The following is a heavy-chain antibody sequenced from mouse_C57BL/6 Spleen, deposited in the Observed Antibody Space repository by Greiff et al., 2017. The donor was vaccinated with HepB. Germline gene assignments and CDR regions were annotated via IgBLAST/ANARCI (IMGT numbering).Heavy chain of an antibody. CDR2: IRSKSSNYAT. V-gene: IGHV10-3*01. Sequence: EVKVVESGGGLVQPKGSLKLSCAASGFTFNTYAMHWVRQAPGKGLEWVARIRSKSSNYATYYADSVKDRFTISRDDSQSMLYLQMNNLKTEDTAMYYCVREGTTVPVWYFDVWGTGTTVTVSS. CDR1: GFTFNTYA. J-gene: IGHJ1*03. CDR3: VREGTTVPVWYFDV. D-gene: IGHD1-1*01.